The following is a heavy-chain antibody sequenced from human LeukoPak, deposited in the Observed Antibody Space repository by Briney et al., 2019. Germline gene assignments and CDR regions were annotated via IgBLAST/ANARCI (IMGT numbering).Heavy chain of an antibody. CDR1: GFTFSSYS. D-gene: IGHD6-13*01. CDR2: ISSRSSYI. J-gene: IGHJ4*02. V-gene: IGHV3-21*01. Sequence: GGSLRLSCAASGFTFSSYSMNWVRQAPGKGLEWVSSISSRSSYIYYADSVKGRFTISRDNAKNSLYLQMNSLRAEDTAVYYCARDGESSSWLTNWGQGTLVTVSS. CDR3: ARDGESSSWLTN.